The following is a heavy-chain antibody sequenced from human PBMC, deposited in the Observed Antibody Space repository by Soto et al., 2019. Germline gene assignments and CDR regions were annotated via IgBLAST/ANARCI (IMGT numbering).Heavy chain of an antibody. CDR2: IKQDGSEK. V-gene: IGHV3-7*01. J-gene: IGHJ6*03. CDR1: GFTFSRSW. Sequence: EVQLVESGGGLVQPGGSLRLSCAASGFTFSRSWMSWVRQAPGKGLEWVANIKQDGSEKYYVDSVKGRFSISRDNAKNSLNLPMNSLRVDDTAVYYCASCIFGVCITPAPYYYDYMDVWGKGTTVTVSS. CDR3: ASCIFGVCITPAPYYYDYMDV. D-gene: IGHD3-3*02.